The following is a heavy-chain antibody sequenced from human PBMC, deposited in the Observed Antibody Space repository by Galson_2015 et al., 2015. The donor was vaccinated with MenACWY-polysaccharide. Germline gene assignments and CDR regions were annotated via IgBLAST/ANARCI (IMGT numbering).Heavy chain of an antibody. V-gene: IGHV3-23*01. CDR1: GFRLISYA. J-gene: IGHJ4*02. Sequence: SLRLSCAVSGFRLISYAVNWVRQAPGKGLEWVAVISGSGTDIRYADSVKGRFTLSRDTSKSALYLQMNSLRAEDTAKYYCAKASQWGAAAVGSFDHWGQGTLVTVSS. CDR2: ISGSGTDI. D-gene: IGHD6-13*01. CDR3: AKASQWGAAAVGSFDH.